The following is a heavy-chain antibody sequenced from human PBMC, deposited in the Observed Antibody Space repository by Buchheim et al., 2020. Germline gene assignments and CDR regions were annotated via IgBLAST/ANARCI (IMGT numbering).Heavy chain of an antibody. V-gene: IGHV4-30-2*06. Sequence: QVQLQESGSGLVKPSQTLSLTCTVSGDSISSGDYSWTWIRQSPGKGLEWIGDIYHSRATSYNSSLRSRVTLSVDRSKNHFSLKVNSMTAADTAVYYCARSPTVTTGPRRHTAFDIWGQGT. CDR3: ARSPTVTTGPRRHTAFDI. CDR1: GDSISSGDYS. J-gene: IGHJ4*02. CDR2: IYHSRAT. D-gene: IGHD4-17*01.